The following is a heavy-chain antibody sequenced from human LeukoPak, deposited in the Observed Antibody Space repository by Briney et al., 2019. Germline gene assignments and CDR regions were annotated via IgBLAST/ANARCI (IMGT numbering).Heavy chain of an antibody. V-gene: IGHV3-23*01. CDR3: AKRIIKLWFGELSAGKAYFDY. CDR1: GFTFSNYY. J-gene: IGHJ4*02. D-gene: IGHD3-10*01. CDR2: ISGSGGTT. Sequence: PGGSLRLSCAASGFTFSNYYMSWVRQAPGKGLEWVSAISGSGGTTYYADSVKGRFTISRDNSKNTLFLQMNSLRAEDTAVYYCAKRIIKLWFGELSAGKAYFDYWGQGTLVTVSS.